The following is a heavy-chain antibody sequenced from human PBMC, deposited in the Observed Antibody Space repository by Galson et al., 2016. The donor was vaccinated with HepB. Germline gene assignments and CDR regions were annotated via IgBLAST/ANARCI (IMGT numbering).Heavy chain of an antibody. D-gene: IGHD3-22*01. CDR3: ARESPDLTAYYFDSSGILDY. CDR1: GFTFDSYA. J-gene: IGHJ4*02. V-gene: IGHV3-7*01. CDR2: IKQDGGEK. Sequence: SLRLSCAASGFTFDSYAMSWVRQAPGKGLEWVANIKQDGGEKFYVDSVKGRFTISRDNAKNSLYLQMSSLRGEDTAVYYCARESPDLTAYYFDSSGILDYWGQGTQVTVSS.